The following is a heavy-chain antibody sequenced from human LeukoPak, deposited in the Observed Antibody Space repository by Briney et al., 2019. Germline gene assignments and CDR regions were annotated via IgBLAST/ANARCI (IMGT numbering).Heavy chain of an antibody. J-gene: IGHJ5*02. V-gene: IGHV4-39*01. Sequence: KPSETLSLTCTVSGGSIISCSYYWGWIRQPPGKGLEWIGSIYYSGSTYYHPSLKSRATISVDTSKNQFSRKLSSVTAADTAVYYCAKHCSGGSCYSRTFDPWGQGTLVTVSS. CDR3: AKHCSGGSCYSRTFDP. CDR1: GGSIISCSYY. D-gene: IGHD2-15*01. CDR2: IYYSGST.